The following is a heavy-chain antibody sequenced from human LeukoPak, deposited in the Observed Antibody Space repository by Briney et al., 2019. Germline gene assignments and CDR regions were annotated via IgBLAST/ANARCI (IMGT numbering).Heavy chain of an antibody. D-gene: IGHD3-16*01. J-gene: IGHJ4*02. CDR3: ARRNFGGVIHY. CDR1: GFTFSSYL. V-gene: IGHV4-34*01. Sequence: GSLRLSCAASGFTFSSYLMNWIRQPPGKGLEWIGEINHSGSTNYNPSLKSRVTISVDTSKNQFSLKLSSVTAADTAVYFCARRNFGGVIHYWGQGTLVTVSS. CDR2: INHSGST.